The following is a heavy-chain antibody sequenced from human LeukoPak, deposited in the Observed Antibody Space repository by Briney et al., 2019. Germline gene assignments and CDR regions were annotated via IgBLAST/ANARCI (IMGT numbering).Heavy chain of an antibody. CDR1: RASISPYY. Sequence: KPWETLSLTCTVSRASISPYYWTWIRQPAGKGLEWIGHVHTSGSTNYNPSLKSRVTMSIDTSTNQFSLKLNSLTAADTAVYYCAKEGMIRGVIDYWGQGALVTVSS. V-gene: IGHV4-4*07. J-gene: IGHJ4*02. CDR2: VHTSGST. D-gene: IGHD3-10*01. CDR3: AKEGMIRGVIDY.